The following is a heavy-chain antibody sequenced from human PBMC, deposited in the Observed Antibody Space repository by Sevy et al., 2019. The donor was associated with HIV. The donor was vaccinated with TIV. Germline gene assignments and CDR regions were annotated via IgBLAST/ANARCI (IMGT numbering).Heavy chain of an antibody. V-gene: IGHV3-48*01. Sequence: GGSLRLSCAASGLTFSTYSMNWVRQAPGKGLEWVSYISSSSSTIYYADSVKGRFTISRNNAKNSLYLQMNSLRAEETAVYYCASPLPFYYGSGSEEFDYWGRGTLVTVSS. J-gene: IGHJ4*02. CDR1: GLTFSTYS. CDR2: ISSSSSTI. CDR3: ASPLPFYYGSGSEEFDY. D-gene: IGHD3-10*01.